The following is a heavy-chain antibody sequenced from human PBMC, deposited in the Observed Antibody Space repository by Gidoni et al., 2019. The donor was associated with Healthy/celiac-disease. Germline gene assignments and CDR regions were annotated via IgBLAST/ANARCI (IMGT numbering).Heavy chain of an antibody. Sequence: EVQLLESGGGLVQPGGSLRLSCAASGFTFSSYAMSWVRQAPGKGLEWVSASSGSGGSTYYADSVKGRFTISRDNSKNTLYLQMNSLRAEDTAVYYCAKDPLPGRYFDWLHYYFDYWGQGTLVTVSS. D-gene: IGHD3-9*01. CDR2: SSGSGGST. CDR1: GFTFSSYA. J-gene: IGHJ4*02. V-gene: IGHV3-23*01. CDR3: AKDPLPGRYFDWLHYYFDY.